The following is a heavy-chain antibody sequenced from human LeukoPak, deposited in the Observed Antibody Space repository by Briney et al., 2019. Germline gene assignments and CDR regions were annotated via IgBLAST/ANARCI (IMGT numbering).Heavy chain of an antibody. Sequence: SETLSLTCSVSGASLSTSPYYWGWIRQPPGKGLEWIGSIYYSGSTYYNPSLKSRVTISVDTSKNQFSLKLSSVTAADTAVYYCARDWTTVANYYMDVWGKGTTVTVSS. CDR3: ARDWTTVANYYMDV. CDR1: GASLSTSPYY. D-gene: IGHD4-11*01. V-gene: IGHV4-39*07. J-gene: IGHJ6*03. CDR2: IYYSGST.